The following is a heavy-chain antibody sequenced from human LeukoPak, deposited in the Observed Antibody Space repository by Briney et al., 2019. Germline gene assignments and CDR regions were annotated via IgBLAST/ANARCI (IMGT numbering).Heavy chain of an antibody. J-gene: IGHJ4*02. Sequence: GGSLRLSCAASGFTFSSYGMHWVRQAPGKGLEWAAVIWYDGSNKYYADSVKGRFTISRDNAKNSLYLQMNSLRAEDTAVYYCARALEPSIAVIDYWGQGTLVTVSS. V-gene: IGHV3-33*01. CDR2: IWYDGSNK. D-gene: IGHD6-19*01. CDR1: GFTFSSYG. CDR3: ARALEPSIAVIDY.